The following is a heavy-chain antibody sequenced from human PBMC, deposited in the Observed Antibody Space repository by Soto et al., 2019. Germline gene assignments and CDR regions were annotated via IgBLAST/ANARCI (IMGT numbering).Heavy chain of an antibody. CDR2: IYQSGSA. J-gene: IGHJ6*02. CDR3: ARDYYGMDV. CDR1: GGSISSSSFY. V-gene: IGHV4-39*07. Sequence: PSETLSLTCTVSGGSISSSSFYWGWIRQPPGKGLESIAAIYQSGSAYYNPSLKSRVTISVDRSKNQFSLNLTSVTAADTAVYYCARDYYGMDVWGQGTTVTVSS.